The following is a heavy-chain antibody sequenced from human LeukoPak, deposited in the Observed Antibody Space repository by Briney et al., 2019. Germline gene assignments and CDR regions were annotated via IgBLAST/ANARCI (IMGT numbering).Heavy chain of an antibody. CDR2: IYYSGST. D-gene: IGHD3-9*01. V-gene: IGHV4-59*01. J-gene: IGHJ4*02. Sequence: SETLSLTCTVSGGSISSYYWSWIRQPPGKGLEWIGYIYYSGSTNYNPSLKSRVTISVDTSKNQFSLKLSSVTAADTAVYYCARTKGPYYDILTGYPGVPYYFDYWGQGNLVTVSS. CDR3: ARTKGPYYDILTGYPGVPYYFDY. CDR1: GGSISSYY.